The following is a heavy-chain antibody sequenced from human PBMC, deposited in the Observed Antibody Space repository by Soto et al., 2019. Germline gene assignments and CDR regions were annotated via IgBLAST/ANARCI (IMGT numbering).Heavy chain of an antibody. D-gene: IGHD3-10*01. V-gene: IGHV4-34*01. CDR2: INHSGST. J-gene: IGHJ5*02. CDR3: AGGRGAVNWFDP. CDR1: GGSFSGYY. Sequence: QVQLQQWGAGLLKPSETLSLTCAVYGGSFSGYYWSWIRQPPGQGLEWIGEINHSGSTNYNPSLKSQVTISVDTSKNQFSLKLSSVTAADTAVYSCAGGRGAVNWFDPWGQGTLVTVSS.